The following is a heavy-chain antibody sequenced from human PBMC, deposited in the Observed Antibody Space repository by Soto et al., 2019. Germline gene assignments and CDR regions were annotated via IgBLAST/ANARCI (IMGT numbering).Heavy chain of an antibody. Sequence: QLQLQESGSSLVKPSQTLSLTCTVSGGSLSSSAYSWSWIRQTPGKGLEWIGFIYQSGSTYYNPSLKSRVTLSLDRPTNQISLKLTSVTAADTAVYYCARELLYYDSDGYSWDDAFDIWGQGTMVTVSP. V-gene: IGHV4-30-2*01. D-gene: IGHD3-22*01. CDR2: IYQSGST. CDR3: ARELLYYDSDGYSWDDAFDI. CDR1: GGSLSSSAYS. J-gene: IGHJ3*02.